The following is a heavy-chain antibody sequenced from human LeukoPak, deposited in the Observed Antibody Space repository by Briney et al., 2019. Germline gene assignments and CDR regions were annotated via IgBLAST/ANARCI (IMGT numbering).Heavy chain of an antibody. CDR3: ARPYFVAANYYFDY. J-gene: IGHJ4*02. CDR1: GFTFSSYE. D-gene: IGHD2/OR15-2a*01. CDR2: ISNSGTTI. Sequence: PGGSLRLSCAASGFTFSSYEMNWVCQGPGKGLEWVSYISNSGTTINYADSVKGRFTISRDNAKNSLYLQMNSLRAEDTAVYYCARPYFVAANYYFDYWGQGTLVTVSS. V-gene: IGHV3-48*03.